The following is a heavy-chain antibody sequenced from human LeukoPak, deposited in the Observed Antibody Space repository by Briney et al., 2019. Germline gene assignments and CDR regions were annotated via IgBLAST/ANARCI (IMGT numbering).Heavy chain of an antibody. V-gene: IGHV4-4*07. CDR2: ISNSGST. CDR1: GGSFSGYY. Sequence: SETLSLTCAVYGGSFSGYYWSWIRQPAGKGLEWIGRISNSGSTNYNPSLKSRVTISVDTSNNQFSLKLSSVTAADTAIYYCARDLSYYYDSGSYLVGYYFDYWGQGTLVTVSS. D-gene: IGHD3-10*01. CDR3: ARDLSYYYDSGSYLVGYYFDY. J-gene: IGHJ4*02.